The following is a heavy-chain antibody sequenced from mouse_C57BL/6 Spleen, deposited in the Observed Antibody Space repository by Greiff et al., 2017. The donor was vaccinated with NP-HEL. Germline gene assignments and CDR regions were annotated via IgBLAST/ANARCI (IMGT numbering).Heavy chain of an antibody. CDR2: IDPSDSYT. CDR3: ARGRDYYGSSYGFAY. Sequence: QVQLQQPGAELVRPGTSVKLSCKASGYTFTSYWMHWVKQRPGQGLEWIGVIDPSDSYTNYNQKFKGKATLTVDTSSSTAYMQLSSLTSEDSAVYYCARGRDYYGSSYGFAYWGQGTLVTVSA. D-gene: IGHD1-1*01. V-gene: IGHV1-59*01. J-gene: IGHJ3*01. CDR1: GYTFTSYW.